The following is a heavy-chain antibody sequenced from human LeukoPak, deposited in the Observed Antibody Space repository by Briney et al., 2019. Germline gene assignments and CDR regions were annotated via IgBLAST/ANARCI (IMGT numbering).Heavy chain of an antibody. CDR1: GFTFNGYN. CDR2: ISISSGTV. V-gene: IGHV3-48*04. CDR3: ARAMSTFGGVRNYFDS. J-gene: IGHJ4*02. Sequence: GGSLRLSCAASGFTFNGYNMNWVRQAPGKGLEWISYISISSGTVYYADSAKGRFSIARDNAMNSLDLQMNSLRAEDTAVYYCARAMSTFGGVRNYFDSWGRGTLVTVSS. D-gene: IGHD3-16*01.